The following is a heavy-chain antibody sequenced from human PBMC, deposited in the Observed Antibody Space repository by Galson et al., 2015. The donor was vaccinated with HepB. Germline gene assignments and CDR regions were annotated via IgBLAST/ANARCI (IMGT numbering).Heavy chain of an antibody. V-gene: IGHV3-33*01. CDR1: GFTFSSYG. CDR3: ARDSSSWYGEYWFDP. J-gene: IGHJ5*02. Sequence: SLRLSCAASGFTFSSYGMHWVRQAPGKGLEWVAVIWYDGSNKYHADSVKGRFTISRDNSKNTLYLQMNSLRAEDTAVYYCARDSSSWYGEYWFDPWGQGTLVTVSS. CDR2: IWYDGSNK. D-gene: IGHD6-13*01.